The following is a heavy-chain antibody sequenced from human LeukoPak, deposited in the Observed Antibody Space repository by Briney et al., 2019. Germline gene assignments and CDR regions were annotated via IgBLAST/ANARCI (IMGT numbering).Heavy chain of an antibody. J-gene: IGHJ4*02. Sequence: GRSLRLSCAASGFTFSSYAMHWVRQSLGKGLEWVAVMSYDGFNKYYADSVKGRFTISRDNSKNTLYLQMNSLRAEDTAVYYCAKTKGYSYGYYFGYWGQGTLVTVSS. D-gene: IGHD5-18*01. CDR1: GFTFSSYA. V-gene: IGHV3-30*18. CDR3: AKTKGYSYGYYFGY. CDR2: MSYDGFNK.